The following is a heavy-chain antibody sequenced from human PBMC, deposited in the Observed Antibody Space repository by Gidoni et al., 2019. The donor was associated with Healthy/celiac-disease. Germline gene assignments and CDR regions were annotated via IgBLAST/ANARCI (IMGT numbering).Heavy chain of an antibody. J-gene: IGHJ5*02. Sequence: QLQLQESGSGLVKPSQTLSLTCAVSGGSISSGGYSWSGIRQPPGKGLEWIGSIYHSGSTYYNPSLKSRVTISVDRSKNQFSLKLSSVTAADTAVYYCARGYCSGGSCYSRWFDPWGQGTLVTVSS. V-gene: IGHV4-30-2*01. CDR3: ARGYCSGGSCYSRWFDP. D-gene: IGHD2-15*01. CDR1: GGSISSGGYS. CDR2: IYHSGST.